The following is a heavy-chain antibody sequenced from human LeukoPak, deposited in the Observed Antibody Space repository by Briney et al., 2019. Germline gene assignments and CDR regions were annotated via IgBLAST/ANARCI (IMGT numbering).Heavy chain of an antibody. CDR2: MYYSGST. CDR3: ARTYYYDSSGYYHSGGYNWFDP. V-gene: IGHV4-39*01. D-gene: IGHD3-22*01. Sequence: KPSETLSLTCTVSGGSISSSSYYWGWIRQPPGKGLEWIGSMYYSGSTYYNPSLKSRVTISVDTSKNQFSLKLSSVTAADTAVYYCARTYYYDSSGYYHSGGYNWFDPWGQGTLVTVSS. CDR1: GGSISSSSYY. J-gene: IGHJ5*02.